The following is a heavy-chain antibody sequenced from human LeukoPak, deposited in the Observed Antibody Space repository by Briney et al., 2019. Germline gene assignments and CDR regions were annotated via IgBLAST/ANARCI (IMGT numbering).Heavy chain of an antibody. Sequence: GRSLRLSCAASGFTFSSYAMSWVRQAPGKGLEWVSAISGSGGSTYYADSVKGRFTISRDNSKNTLYLQMNSLRAEDTAVYYCAKRGDYYDSSGYYYGAFDYWGQGTLVTVSS. D-gene: IGHD3-22*01. CDR3: AKRGDYYDSSGYYYGAFDY. J-gene: IGHJ4*02. CDR1: GFTFSSYA. CDR2: ISGSGGST. V-gene: IGHV3-23*01.